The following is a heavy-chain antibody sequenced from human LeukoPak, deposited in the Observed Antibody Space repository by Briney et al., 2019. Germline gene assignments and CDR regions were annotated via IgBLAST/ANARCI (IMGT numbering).Heavy chain of an antibody. CDR3: ARDRSSGWLDY. D-gene: IGHD6-19*01. CDR2: ISSNGGST. V-gene: IGHV3-64*01. J-gene: IGHJ4*02. CDR1: GFTFSSYW. Sequence: PGGSLRLSCAASGFTFSSYWMSWVRQAPGKGLEYVSAISSNGGSTYYANSVKGRFTISRDNSKNTLYLQMGSLRAEDMAVYYCARDRSSGWLDYWGQGTLVTVSS.